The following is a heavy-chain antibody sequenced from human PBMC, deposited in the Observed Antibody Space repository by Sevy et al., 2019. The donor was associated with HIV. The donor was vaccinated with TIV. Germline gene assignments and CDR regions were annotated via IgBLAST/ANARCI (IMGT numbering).Heavy chain of an antibody. CDR1: GFTFSSYS. V-gene: IGHV3-21*01. CDR2: ISSSSSYI. Sequence: GSLRLSCAASGFTFSSYSMNWVRQAPGKGLEWVSSISSSSSYIYYADSVKGRFTISRDNAKNSLYLQMNSLRAEDTAVYYCARDQTTVVTPGGGMDVWGQGTTVTVSS. J-gene: IGHJ6*02. CDR3: ARDQTTVVTPGGGMDV. D-gene: IGHD4-17*01.